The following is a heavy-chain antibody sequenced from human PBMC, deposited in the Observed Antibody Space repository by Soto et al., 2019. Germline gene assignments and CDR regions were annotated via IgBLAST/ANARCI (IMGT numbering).Heavy chain of an antibody. V-gene: IGHV4-61*01. Sequence: SETLSLTCTVSGGFVNSDTHSWSWIRQTPGKRLEWIGFIYSGGSTKNPSLRGRVTMSVDTSKNQFSLKLRSVIVADTAVYHCARFVRSCSATTCSTRADVWGQGITVTVSS. CDR1: GGFVNSDTHS. J-gene: IGHJ6*02. CDR3: ARFVRSCSATTCSTRADV. CDR2: IYSGGST. D-gene: IGHD2-2*01.